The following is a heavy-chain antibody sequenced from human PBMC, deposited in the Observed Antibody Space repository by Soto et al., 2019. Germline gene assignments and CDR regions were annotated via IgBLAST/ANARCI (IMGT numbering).Heavy chain of an antibody. CDR1: GYTFTSYG. V-gene: IGHV1-18*01. J-gene: IGHJ5*02. Sequence: GASVKVSCKASGYTFTSYGISWVRQAPGQGLEWMGWISAYNGNTNYAQKLQGRVTMTTDTSTSTAYMELRSLRSDDTAVYYCARARGYCISTSCPNWFDPWGQGTLVTV. D-gene: IGHD2-2*01. CDR3: ARARGYCISTSCPNWFDP. CDR2: ISAYNGNT.